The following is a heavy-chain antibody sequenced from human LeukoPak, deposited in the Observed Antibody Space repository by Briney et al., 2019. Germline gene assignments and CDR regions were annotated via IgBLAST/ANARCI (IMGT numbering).Heavy chain of an antibody. CDR2: ISGRGGST. CDR3: AKDHGYSSSWSTGYYGMDV. CDR1: GFTFSSYA. J-gene: IGHJ6*02. D-gene: IGHD6-13*01. V-gene: IGHV3-23*01. Sequence: GGSLRLSCAASGFTFSSYAMSWVRQAPGKGLEWVSAISGRGGSTNYEDSVKGRFINSRDNSKNTLYLQMNSLRAEDTAVYYCAKDHGYSSSWSTGYYGMDVWGQGATVTVSS.